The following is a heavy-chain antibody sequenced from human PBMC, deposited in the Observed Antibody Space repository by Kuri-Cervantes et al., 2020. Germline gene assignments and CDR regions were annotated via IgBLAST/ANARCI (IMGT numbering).Heavy chain of an antibody. Sequence: LSLTCAASGFTFSSYAMNWVRQAPGKGLEWVAVIWYDGSNKYYADSVKGRFTISRDNSKNTLYLQMNSLRTEDTAVYYCAKEGDSRGGGFDIWGQGTMVTVSS. CDR2: IWYDGSNK. CDR1: GFTFSSYA. D-gene: IGHD3-16*01. V-gene: IGHV3-30*18. CDR3: AKEGDSRGGGFDI. J-gene: IGHJ3*02.